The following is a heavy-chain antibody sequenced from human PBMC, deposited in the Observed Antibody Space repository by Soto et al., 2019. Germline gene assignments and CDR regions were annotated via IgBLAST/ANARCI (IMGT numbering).Heavy chain of an antibody. CDR2: ISGSGGST. Sequence: EVQLLESGGGLVQPGGSLRLSCAASGFTFSSYAMSWVRQAPGKGLEWVSAISGSGGSTYYADSVKCRFTISRDNSKNTLYLQMNSLRAEDTAVYYCAKEPPGSSSSVSEDDYWGQGTLVTVSS. CDR3: AKEPPGSSSSVSEDDY. D-gene: IGHD6-6*01. V-gene: IGHV3-23*01. CDR1: GFTFSSYA. J-gene: IGHJ4*02.